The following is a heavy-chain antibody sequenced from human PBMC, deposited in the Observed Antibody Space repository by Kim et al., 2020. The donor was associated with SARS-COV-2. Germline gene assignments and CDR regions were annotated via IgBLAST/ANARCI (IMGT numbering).Heavy chain of an antibody. D-gene: IGHD1-26*01. V-gene: IGHV3-30*18. J-gene: IGHJ6*02. CDR3: AKFIEPGRYYYYYGMDV. CDR2: ISYDGSNK. CDR1: GFTFSSYG. Sequence: GGSLRLSCAASGFTFSSYGMHWVRQAPGKGLEWVAVISYDGSNKYYADSVKGRFTISRDNSKNTLYLQMNSLRAEDTAVYYCAKFIEPGRYYYYYGMDVWGQGTTVTVSS.